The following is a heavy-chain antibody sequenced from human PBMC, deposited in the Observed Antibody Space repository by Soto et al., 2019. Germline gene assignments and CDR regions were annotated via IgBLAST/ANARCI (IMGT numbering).Heavy chain of an antibody. CDR1: GFGSTFSTSA. Sequence: PGGSLRLSCAASGFGSTFSTSAMSWVRQAPGKGLEWVSTFRESGGTTHYANSVKGRFTISRDTSKNMLYLQMNSLRAEDTAVYYCAKGPAAAMDLYYYYGMDVWGQGTTVTVSS. CDR3: AKGPAAAMDLYYYYGMDV. J-gene: IGHJ6*02. V-gene: IGHV3-23*01. CDR2: FRESGGTT. D-gene: IGHD5-18*01.